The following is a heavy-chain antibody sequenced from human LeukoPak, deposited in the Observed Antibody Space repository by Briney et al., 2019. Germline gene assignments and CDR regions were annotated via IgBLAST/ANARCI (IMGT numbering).Heavy chain of an antibody. CDR3: ARTIMITFGGVIVRPYGMDV. CDR2: MNPNSGNT. Sequence: ASVKVSCKASGYTFTSYDINWVRQATGQGLEWMGWMNPNSGNTGYAQKFQGRVTMTRNTSISTAYMVLSSLRSEDTAVYYCARTIMITFGGVIVRPYGMDVWGQGTTVTVSS. J-gene: IGHJ6*02. D-gene: IGHD3-16*02. CDR1: GYTFTSYD. V-gene: IGHV1-8*01.